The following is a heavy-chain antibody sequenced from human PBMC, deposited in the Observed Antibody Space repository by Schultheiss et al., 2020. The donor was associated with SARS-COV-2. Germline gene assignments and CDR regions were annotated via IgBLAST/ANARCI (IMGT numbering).Heavy chain of an antibody. Sequence: ASVKVSCKASGYTFTDYSFSWVRQAPGQGLEWMGWISAYNGHTNYAQNFQGRVTMTTDKSTSTANMELRSLRSDDTAMYYCARDPDYDSGGSNFFDYWGQGRLVTVSS. CDR3: ARDPDYDSGGSNFFDY. J-gene: IGHJ4*02. V-gene: IGHV1-18*01. CDR2: ISAYNGHT. D-gene: IGHD3-22*01. CDR1: GYTFTDYS.